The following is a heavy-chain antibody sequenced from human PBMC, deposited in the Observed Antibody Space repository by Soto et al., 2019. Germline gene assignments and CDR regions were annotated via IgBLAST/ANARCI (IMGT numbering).Heavy chain of an antibody. V-gene: IGHV3-21*04. CDR1: GFTFTRYS. Sequence: GALRVACLAPGFTFTRYSMNRVRQAPGKGLEWVSSISRTTNYIYYGDSMKGRFTISRDNAKNSLYLEMNSLRAEDAAVYYCARDPGPPMDSDFWSGPDGFDYYYYGMDVWGQGTTVTV. CDR3: ARDPGPPMDSDFWSGPDGFDYYYYGMDV. J-gene: IGHJ6*02. CDR2: ISRTTNYI. D-gene: IGHD3-3*01.